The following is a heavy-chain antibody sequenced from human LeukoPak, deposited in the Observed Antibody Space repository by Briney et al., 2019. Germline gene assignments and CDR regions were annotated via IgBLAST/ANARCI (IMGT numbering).Heavy chain of an antibody. Sequence: ASVKVSCKASGGTFSSYAISWVRQAPGQGLEWMGGIIPTFGTANYAQKFQGRVTITADESTSTAYMELSSLRSEDTAVYYCARSPRVGATTYYYYGMDVWGQGTTVTVSS. J-gene: IGHJ6*02. CDR1: GGTFSSYA. CDR3: ARSPRVGATTYYYYGMDV. CDR2: IIPTFGTA. D-gene: IGHD1-26*01. V-gene: IGHV1-69*13.